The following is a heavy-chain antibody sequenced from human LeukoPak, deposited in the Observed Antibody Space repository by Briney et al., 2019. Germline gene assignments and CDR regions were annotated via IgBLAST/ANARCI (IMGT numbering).Heavy chain of an antibody. D-gene: IGHD2-15*01. Sequence: SETLSLTCTVSGGSISGYYWSWIRQPPGKGLEWIGYIYYSGSTNYNPSLKSRVTISVDTSKNQFSLKLSSVTAADTAVYYCARGCSGGSCYEGGSFDYWGQGTLVTVSS. CDR2: IYYSGST. J-gene: IGHJ4*02. CDR3: ARGCSGGSCYEGGSFDY. CDR1: GGSISGYY. V-gene: IGHV4-59*01.